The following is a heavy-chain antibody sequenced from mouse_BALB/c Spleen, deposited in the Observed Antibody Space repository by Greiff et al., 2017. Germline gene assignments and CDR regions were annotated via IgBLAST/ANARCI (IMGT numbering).Heavy chain of an antibody. Sequence: VQLQQSGAELARPGASVKLSCKASGYTFTSYWMQWVKQRPGQGLEWIGAIYPGDGDTRYTQKFKGKATLTADKSSSTAYMQLSSLASEDSAVYYCARGEDHYYGYPFAYWGQGTLVTVSA. D-gene: IGHD1-2*01. CDR1: GYTFTSYW. V-gene: IGHV1-87*01. CDR2: IYPGDGDT. CDR3: ARGEDHYYGYPFAY. J-gene: IGHJ3*01.